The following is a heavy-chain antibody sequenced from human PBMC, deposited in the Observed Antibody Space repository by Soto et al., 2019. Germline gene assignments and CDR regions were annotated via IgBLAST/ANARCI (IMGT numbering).Heavy chain of an antibody. CDR3: ARGGLGVTMIVVVDYYYYGMDV. CDR1: GYTFTSYG. Sequence: ASVKVSCKASGYTFTSYGISWVRQAPGQGLEWMGIINPSGGSTSYAQKFQGRVTMTRDTSTSTVYMELSSLRSEDTAVYYCARGGLGVTMIVVVDYYYYGMDVWG. J-gene: IGHJ6*02. V-gene: IGHV1-46*03. CDR2: INPSGGST. D-gene: IGHD3-22*01.